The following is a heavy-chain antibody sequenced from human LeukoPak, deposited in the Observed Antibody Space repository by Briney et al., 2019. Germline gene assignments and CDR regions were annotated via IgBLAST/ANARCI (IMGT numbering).Heavy chain of an antibody. D-gene: IGHD3-10*01. CDR3: ARVGPTNAGFDP. V-gene: IGHV4-4*07. CDR2: IYSSGST. J-gene: IGHJ5*02. Sequence: SETLSLTCTVSGGSISSYYWSWIRQPAGKGLEWIGRIYSSGSTNYNPSLKSRVTMSVDTSKNQFSLKLTSVTAADTAVYYCARVGPTNAGFDPWGQGTLVTVSS. CDR1: GGSISSYY.